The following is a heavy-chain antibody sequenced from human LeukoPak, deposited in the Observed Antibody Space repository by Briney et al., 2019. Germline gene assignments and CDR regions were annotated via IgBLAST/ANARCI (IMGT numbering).Heavy chain of an antibody. CDR1: GGTFSSYA. V-gene: IGHV1-69*05. CDR2: IIPIFGTA. CDR3: ARAYYYGSGSYGLDY. J-gene: IGHJ4*02. D-gene: IGHD3-10*01. Sequence: SVKVSCKASGGTFSSYAISWVRQAPGQGLEWMGGIIPIFGTANYAQKFQGRVTITTDESTSTAYMELSSLRSEDTAVYYCARAYYYGSGSYGLDYWGQGTLVTVSS.